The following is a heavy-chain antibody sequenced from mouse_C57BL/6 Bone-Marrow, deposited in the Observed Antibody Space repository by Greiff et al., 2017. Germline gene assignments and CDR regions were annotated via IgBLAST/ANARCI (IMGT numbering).Heavy chain of an antibody. D-gene: IGHD1-1*01. V-gene: IGHV1-31*01. CDR3: VSYYYGSSEFAY. Sequence: EVQLQQSGPELVKPGASVKISCKASGYSFTGYYMHWVKQSHGNILDWIGYIYPYNGVSSYNQKFKGKATLTVDKSSSTAYMELRSLTSDASAVYYCVSYYYGSSEFAYWGQGTLVTVSA. CDR1: GYSFTGYY. J-gene: IGHJ3*01. CDR2: IYPYNGVS.